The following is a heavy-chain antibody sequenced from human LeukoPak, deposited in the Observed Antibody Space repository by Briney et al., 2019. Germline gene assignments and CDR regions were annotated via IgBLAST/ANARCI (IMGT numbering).Heavy chain of an antibody. D-gene: IGHD3-9*01. CDR3: ARDRGTYYDILTGSYFDY. Sequence: ASVKVSCKASGGTFSSYAISWVRQAPGQGLEWMGGIIPIFGTANYAQKFQGRVTITTDESTSTAYMELSSLRSEDTAVYYCARDRGTYYDILTGSYFDYWGQGTLVTVSS. V-gene: IGHV1-69*05. CDR2: IIPIFGTA. CDR1: GGTFSSYA. J-gene: IGHJ4*02.